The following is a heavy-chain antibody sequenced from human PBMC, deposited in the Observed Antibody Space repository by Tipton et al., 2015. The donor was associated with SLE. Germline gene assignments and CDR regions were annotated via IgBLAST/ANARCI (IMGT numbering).Heavy chain of an antibody. J-gene: IGHJ2*01. CDR3: ARQRGYYDGTPFPPWNFDP. V-gene: IGHV4-39*07. CDR2: IHYAGGT. CDR1: GDSLSSNNHY. D-gene: IGHD3-16*01. Sequence: TLSLTCSVSGDSLSSNNHYWDWIRQSPAQCLEWIGTIHYAGGTYYNPSLRSRLTISVDTSENHFSLNLNSVTAADTAVYFCARQRGYYDGTPFPPWNFDPWGRSAQVTVSS.